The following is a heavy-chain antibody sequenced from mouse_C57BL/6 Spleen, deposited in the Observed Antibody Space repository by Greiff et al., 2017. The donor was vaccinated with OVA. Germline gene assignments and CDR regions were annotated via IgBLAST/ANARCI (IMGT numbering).Heavy chain of an antibody. CDR3: ARSSLYGNYVYYYAMDY. Sequence: VQLQQSGPGLVQPSQSLSITCTVSGFSLTSYGVHWVRQSPGKGLEWLGVIWSGGSTDYNAAFISRMSISKDNSKSQVFFKMNILQADDTAIYYCARSSLYGNYVYYYAMDYWGQGTSVTVSS. D-gene: IGHD2-1*01. CDR1: GFSLTSYG. J-gene: IGHJ4*01. CDR2: IWSGGST. V-gene: IGHV2-2*01.